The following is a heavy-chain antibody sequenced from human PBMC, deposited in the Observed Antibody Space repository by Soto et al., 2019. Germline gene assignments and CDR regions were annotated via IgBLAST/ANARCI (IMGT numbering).Heavy chain of an antibody. CDR3: AQDRPGYGDYDYYCYGLDV. J-gene: IGHJ6*02. V-gene: IGHV3-30*18. CDR2: ISYDGNNK. D-gene: IGHD4-17*01. Sequence: QLVESGGGVVPPGASLRLSCAASGFTFSTFGMHWGRQTPGKGLEWVAVISYDGNNKVYADSVKGRFTITRENFKNTVDLVMNNVKVDDTAVYYCAQDRPGYGDYDYYCYGLDVWGQEATVSVSS. CDR1: GFTFSTFG.